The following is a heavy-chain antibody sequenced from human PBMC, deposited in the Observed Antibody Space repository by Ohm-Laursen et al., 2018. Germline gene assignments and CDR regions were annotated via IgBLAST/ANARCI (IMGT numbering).Heavy chain of an antibody. CDR2: ISSGSVTI. D-gene: IGHD2-15*01. V-gene: IGHV3-11*04. J-gene: IGHJ4*02. CDR1: GFIFGDYS. CDR3: TRGPPYYCSGGSCYTHYLDY. Sequence: SLRLSCAASGFIFGDYSMTWIRQAPGKGLEWISYISSGSVTIHYADSVKGRFTISRDNAKNSLYLQMNSLRAEDTAVYYCTRGPPYYCSGGSCYTHYLDYWGQGALVTVSS.